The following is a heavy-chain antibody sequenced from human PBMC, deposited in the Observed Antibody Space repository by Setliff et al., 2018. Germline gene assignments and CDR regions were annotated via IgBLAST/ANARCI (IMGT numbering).Heavy chain of an antibody. CDR1: GGSFSGYY. V-gene: IGHV4-34*01. D-gene: IGHD6-19*01. CDR2: INHSGST. CDR3: ARGWGSGWSKEGAFDV. J-gene: IGHJ3*01. Sequence: SETLSLTCAVYGGSFSGYYWSWIRQPPGKGLEWIGEINHSGSTNYNPSLKSRVTISVDTSKNQFSLKLSSVTAADTAVYYCARGWGSGWSKEGAFDVWGQGTMVTVPS.